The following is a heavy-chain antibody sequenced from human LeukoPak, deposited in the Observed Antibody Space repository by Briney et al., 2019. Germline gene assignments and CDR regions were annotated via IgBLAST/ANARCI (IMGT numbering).Heavy chain of an antibody. V-gene: IGHV1-2*04. D-gene: IGHD5-12*01. J-gene: IGHJ4*02. Sequence: ASVKVSCKASGYTFTGYYMHWVRQAPGQGLDWMGWINPNSGGTNYAQKFQGWVTMTRDTSISTAYMEVSRLRSGDTAVYYCARGGIYSGYDFPDYWGQGTLVTVSS. CDR2: INPNSGGT. CDR3: ARGGIYSGYDFPDY. CDR1: GYTFTGYY.